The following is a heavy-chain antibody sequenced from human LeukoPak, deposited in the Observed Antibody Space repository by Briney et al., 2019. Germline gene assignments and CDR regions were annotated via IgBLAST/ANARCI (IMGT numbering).Heavy chain of an antibody. CDR3: AKRDPPGLHYLDY. Sequence: GGSLRLSCAASGFTFSSYAMSWVRQAPGKGLEWVSVIGRSGSPYYADSVKGRFTISRDNSKNTLYLQMNSLRGEDTAVYYCAKRDPPGLHYLDYWGQGTLVTVSS. CDR1: GFTFSSYA. CDR2: IGRSGSP. J-gene: IGHJ4*02. V-gene: IGHV3-23*01.